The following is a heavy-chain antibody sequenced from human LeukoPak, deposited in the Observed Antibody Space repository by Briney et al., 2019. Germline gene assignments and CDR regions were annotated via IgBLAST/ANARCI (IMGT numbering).Heavy chain of an antibody. Sequence: PGGSLRLSCAASGFTFTNYWMSWVRQAPGKGLEWVANINQDGSEKYYVDSVKGRFTISRDNAKSSLYLQMNSLRAEDTAVYYCAINYYYAFDYWGQGTLVTVSS. V-gene: IGHV3-7*01. J-gene: IGHJ4*02. CDR3: AINYYYAFDY. CDR1: GFTFTNYW. CDR2: INQDGSEK. D-gene: IGHD3-10*01.